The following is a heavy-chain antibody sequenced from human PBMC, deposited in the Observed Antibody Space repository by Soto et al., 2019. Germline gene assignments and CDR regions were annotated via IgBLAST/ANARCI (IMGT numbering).Heavy chain of an antibody. CDR3: ARASRAVTGANYGMDV. V-gene: IGHV4-30-2*01. D-gene: IGHD4-17*01. CDR2: IYHSGST. CDR1: GGSISSGGYS. J-gene: IGHJ6*02. Sequence: QLQLQESGSGLVKPSQTLSLTCAVSGGSISSGGYSWSWIRQPPGKALEWIGYIYHSGSTYYNPSLKGRVTIAVDRSKNQFSLKLSSVSAADTAVYYCARASRAVTGANYGMDVWGQGTTVTVSS.